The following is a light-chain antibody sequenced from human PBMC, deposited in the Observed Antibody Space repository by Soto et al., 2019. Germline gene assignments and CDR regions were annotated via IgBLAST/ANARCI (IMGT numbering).Light chain of an antibody. CDR3: QQVNSYPIT. CDR1: QGINNY. J-gene: IGKJ5*01. CDR2: AAS. V-gene: IGKV1-9*01. Sequence: DIQLTQSPSFLSASVGDRVTITCRASQGINNYLAWYQQKAGKAPKLLIDAASTLQSGVPSRFSGSGSGTEFTLTISSLQPEDFATYYCQQVNSYPITFGQGTRLEIK.